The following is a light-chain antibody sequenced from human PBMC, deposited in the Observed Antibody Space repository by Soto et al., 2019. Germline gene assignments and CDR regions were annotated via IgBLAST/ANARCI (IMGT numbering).Light chain of an antibody. Sequence: EIVFTQSPCTLSFSPGERATLSCRASQNVNNWLAWYQQKPGQAPRLLIYNAFSRATGIPARFSGSGSGTDFTLTIRSLEHEDSAVCYCQQRNEWPLTFGGGTKVDIK. CDR3: QQRNEWPLT. J-gene: IGKJ4*01. CDR1: QNVNNW. V-gene: IGKV3-11*01. CDR2: NAF.